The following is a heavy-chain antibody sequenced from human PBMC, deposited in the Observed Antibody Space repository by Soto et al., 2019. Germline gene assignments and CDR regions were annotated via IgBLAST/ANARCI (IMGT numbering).Heavy chain of an antibody. Sequence: GESLKISCAASGFTFSSYAMSWVRQAPGKGLEWVSAISGSGGSTYYADSVKGRFTISRDNSKNTLYLQMNSLRAEDTAVYYCAKDSGYYDSSGYYDAFDIWGQGTMVTVSS. J-gene: IGHJ3*02. D-gene: IGHD3-22*01. CDR2: ISGSGGST. CDR1: GFTFSSYA. V-gene: IGHV3-23*01. CDR3: AKDSGYYDSSGYYDAFDI.